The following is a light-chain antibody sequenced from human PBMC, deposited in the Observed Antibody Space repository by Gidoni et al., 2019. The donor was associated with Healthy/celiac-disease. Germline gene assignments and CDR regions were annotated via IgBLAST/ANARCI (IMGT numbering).Light chain of an antibody. Sequence: DIVRNPSPLSLTGTPGEPASISGRSSQSLLHSNGYNYLEWYLQKPGQSPQLLIYLGSNRDSGVPDRFSGSGSGTDCTLNISRLEAEDVGVYYCMQALQTPRTFGQGTKLEIK. CDR1: QSLLHSNGYNY. CDR2: LGS. CDR3: MQALQTPRT. J-gene: IGKJ2*01. V-gene: IGKV2-28*01.